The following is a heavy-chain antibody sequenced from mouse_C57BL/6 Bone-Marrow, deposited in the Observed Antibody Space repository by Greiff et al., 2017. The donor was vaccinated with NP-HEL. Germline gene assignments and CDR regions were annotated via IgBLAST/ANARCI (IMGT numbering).Heavy chain of an antibody. D-gene: IGHD1-1*01. CDR1: GYTFTSYW. J-gene: IGHJ1*03. CDR3: ARYYYGSRGWYSDV. CDR2: IDPNSGGT. V-gene: IGHV1-72*01. Sequence: QVQLQQPGADLVKPGASVKLSCKASGYTFTSYWMHWVKQRPGRGLEWIGRIDPNSGGTKFNEKFKTKATLTVDKPSSAAYMQLSSLTSEDSAVYYCARYYYGSRGWYSDVWGTGTTVTVTA.